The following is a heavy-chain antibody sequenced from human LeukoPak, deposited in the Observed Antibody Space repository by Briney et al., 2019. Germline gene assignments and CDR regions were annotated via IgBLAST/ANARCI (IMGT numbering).Heavy chain of an antibody. CDR1: GGSFSGYY. V-gene: IGHV4-34*01. D-gene: IGHD3-10*01. J-gene: IGHJ6*03. CDR3: ARGILPGYMDV. Sequence: SETLSLTCAVYGGSFSGYYWSWIRQPPGKGLEWIGEINHSGSTNYNPSLKSRVTISVDTSKNQFSLKPSSVTAADTAVYYCARGILPGYMDVWGKGTTVTVSS. CDR2: INHSGST.